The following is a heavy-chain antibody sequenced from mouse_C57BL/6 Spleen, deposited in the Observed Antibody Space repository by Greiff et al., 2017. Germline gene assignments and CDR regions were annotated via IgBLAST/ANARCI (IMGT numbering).Heavy chain of an antibody. J-gene: IGHJ4*01. CDR3: TTGGGTLYDYAMDD. CDR2: IDPGNGDT. CDR1: GFHIKDDY. V-gene: IGHV14-4*01. D-gene: IGHD1-3*01. Sequence: VQLQQSGAELVRPGASVKLSCTASGFHIKDDYMHWVKQRPEQGLEWIGWIDPGNGDTEYASKFQGKATITADPSSNTAYLQLSSLTSEDTAVYYGTTGGGTLYDYAMDDWGQGTSVTGSS.